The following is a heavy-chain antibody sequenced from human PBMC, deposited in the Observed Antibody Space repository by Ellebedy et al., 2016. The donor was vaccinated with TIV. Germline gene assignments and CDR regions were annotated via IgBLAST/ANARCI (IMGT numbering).Heavy chain of an antibody. CDR3: ARDQGSIGRWFDL. Sequence: SETLSLXCSVSDGSLTGYNWNWIRQTPGKGLEWIGSFSSTGITNYNPSLKSRVTMSIDTSKNQFSLQLNSLTGADTAVYHCARDQGSIGRWFDLWGRGTLVTVSS. V-gene: IGHV4-59*01. D-gene: IGHD6-25*01. CDR1: DGSLTGYN. CDR2: FSSTGIT. J-gene: IGHJ5*02.